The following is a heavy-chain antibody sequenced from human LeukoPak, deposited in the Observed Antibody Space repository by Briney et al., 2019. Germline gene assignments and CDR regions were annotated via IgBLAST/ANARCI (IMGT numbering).Heavy chain of an antibody. D-gene: IGHD4-11*01. CDR1: GYTFTGYY. Sequence: ASVKVSCKASGYTFTGYYMHWVRQAPGQGLEWMGRINPNSGGANYAQKFQGRVTMTRDTSISTAYMELSRLRSDDTAVYYCARPHTVLYNWFDPWGQGTLVTVSS. CDR2: INPNSGGA. V-gene: IGHV1-2*06. J-gene: IGHJ5*02. CDR3: ARPHTVLYNWFDP.